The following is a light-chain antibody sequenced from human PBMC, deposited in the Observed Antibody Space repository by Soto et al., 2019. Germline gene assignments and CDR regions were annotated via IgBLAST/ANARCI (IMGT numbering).Light chain of an antibody. V-gene: IGKV3-15*01. Sequence: VITQSPATLSVAPGERATVSCRASQSISSNLAWYQQKPGQAPRLLIYDAATRVPGIPDRFSGSGFGTEFALTISSLQSEDFALYYCQQYNNWPPLTFGGGTKVYIK. CDR1: QSISSN. J-gene: IGKJ4*01. CDR3: QQYNNWPPLT. CDR2: DAA.